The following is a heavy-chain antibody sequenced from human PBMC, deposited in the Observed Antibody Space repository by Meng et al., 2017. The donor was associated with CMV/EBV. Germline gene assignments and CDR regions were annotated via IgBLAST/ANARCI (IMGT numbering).Heavy chain of an antibody. J-gene: IGHJ5*02. CDR2: IYTSGST. V-gene: IGHV4-4*07. D-gene: IGHD2-15*01. CDR3: ARSMVVAGDWFDP. Sequence: VQRAECAPGLLQPSTPLSPPCPVSACSISSYYCGWIRQPAGKGLEWIGRIYTSGSTNYNPSLKSRVTMSVDTSKNQFSLKLSSVTAADTAVYYCARSMVVAGDWFDPWGQGTLVTVSS. CDR1: ACSISSYY.